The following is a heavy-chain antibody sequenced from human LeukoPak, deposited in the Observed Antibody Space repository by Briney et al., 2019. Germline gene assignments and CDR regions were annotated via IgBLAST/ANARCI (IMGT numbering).Heavy chain of an antibody. CDR3: ARGCVGTTCYYYYYYMDV. Sequence: PGGSLRLSCAASGFTFSSYEMNWVRQAPGKGLEWVSYISSSGSTIYYADSVKGQFTISRDNAKNSLYLQMNSLRAEDTAVYYCARGCVGTTCYYYYYYMDVWGKGTTVTVSS. CDR2: ISSSGSTI. CDR1: GFTFSSYE. D-gene: IGHD4-17*01. J-gene: IGHJ6*03. V-gene: IGHV3-48*03.